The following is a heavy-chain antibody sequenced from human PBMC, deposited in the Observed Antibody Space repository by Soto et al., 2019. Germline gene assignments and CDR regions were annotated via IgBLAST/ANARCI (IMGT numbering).Heavy chain of an antibody. CDR2: IWYDGSNK. D-gene: IGHD2-2*01. CDR1: GFTFSSYG. Sequence: PGGSLRLSCAASGFTFSSYGMHWVRQAPGKGLEWVAVIWYDGSNKYYADSVKGRFTISRDNSKNTLYLQMNSLRAEDTAVYYCARDPFVVVPAAMRGAYYYHYMDVWGKGTTVTVSS. J-gene: IGHJ6*03. CDR3: ARDPFVVVPAAMRGAYYYHYMDV. V-gene: IGHV3-33*01.